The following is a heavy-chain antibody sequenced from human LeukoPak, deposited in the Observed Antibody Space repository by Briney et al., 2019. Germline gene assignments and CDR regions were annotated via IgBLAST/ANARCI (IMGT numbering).Heavy chain of an antibody. V-gene: IGHV3-23*01. Sequence: GGSLRLSCAGSGFTFSTYGMSWVRQAPGKGLERVSGISTSGSTYYADPVKGRFTISRDNSKNTLYLQMNSLRAEDTAVYYCARGIVVTATWDYFDYWGQGTLVTVSS. CDR3: ARGIVVTATWDYFDY. CDR2: ISTSGST. CDR1: GFTFSTYG. J-gene: IGHJ4*02. D-gene: IGHD6-19*01.